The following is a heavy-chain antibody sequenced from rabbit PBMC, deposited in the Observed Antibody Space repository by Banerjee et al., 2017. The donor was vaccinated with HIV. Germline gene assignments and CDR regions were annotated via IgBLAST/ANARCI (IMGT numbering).Heavy chain of an antibody. V-gene: IGHV1S40*01. CDR3: TRDGHMQKDAFDP. D-gene: IGHD1-1*01. Sequence: LEWIACIYAGSSGSTHYASWAKGRVTISKTSSTTVTLQMTSLTAADTATYFCTRDGHMQKDAFDPWGPGTLVTVS. CDR2: IYAGSSGST. J-gene: IGHJ2*01.